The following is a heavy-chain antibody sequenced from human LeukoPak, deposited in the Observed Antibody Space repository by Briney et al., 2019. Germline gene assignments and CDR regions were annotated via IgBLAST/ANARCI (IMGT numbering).Heavy chain of an antibody. CDR1: GGSISSSTYY. CDR3: ARASVWGSYRYTPWDY. CDR2: IYYSGST. Sequence: PSESLSLTCTVSGGSISSSTYYWGWIRQPPGKGLEWIASIYYSGSTYYNPSLKSRVTISVDTSKNQFSLKLSSVTAADTAVYYCARASVWGSYRYTPWDYWGQGTLVTVSS. J-gene: IGHJ4*02. D-gene: IGHD3-16*02. V-gene: IGHV4-39*07.